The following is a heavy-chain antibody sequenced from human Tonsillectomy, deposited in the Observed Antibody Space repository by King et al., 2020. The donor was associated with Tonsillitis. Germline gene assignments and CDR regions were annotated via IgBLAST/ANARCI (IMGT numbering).Heavy chain of an antibody. CDR2: ISYSGNT. CDR3: ARGRGWLLFDY. Sequence: QLQESGSGLVKPSETLSLTCDVSGGSLTANYWNWLRQSPGKGLEWLGYISYSGNTDYNPSLKSRVTISVDTPKKQFSLTLTSVTAADTAVYFCARGRGWLLFDYWGQGTLVTVSP. CDR1: GGSLTANY. J-gene: IGHJ4*02. D-gene: IGHD3-22*01. V-gene: IGHV4-59*01.